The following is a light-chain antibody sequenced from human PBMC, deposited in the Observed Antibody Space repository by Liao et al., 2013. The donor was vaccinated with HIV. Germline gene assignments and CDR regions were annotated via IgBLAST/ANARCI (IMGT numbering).Light chain of an antibody. Sequence: SYELTQPPSVSVAPGMTARITCGGNNIGSKSVHWYQQKPGQAPVLVIYYDTDRPSGIPARFSASNSGNTATLTISRVEAGDEADYYCQVWDTSSAHQVFGGGTKADRP. V-gene: IGLV3-21*04. J-gene: IGLJ3*02. CDR3: QVWDTSSAHQV. CDR1: NIGSKS. CDR2: YDT.